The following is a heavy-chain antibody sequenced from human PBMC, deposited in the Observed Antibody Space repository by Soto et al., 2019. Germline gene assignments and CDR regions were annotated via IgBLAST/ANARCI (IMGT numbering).Heavy chain of an antibody. CDR1: GGTFSSYA. Sequence: GASVKVSCKASGGTFSSYAISWVRQAPGQGLEWMGGIIPIFGTANYAQKFQGRVTITADKSTSTAYMELSSLRSEDTAVYYCARASWYYDSSGYYMTRYAFDIWGQGTMVTASS. CDR2: IIPIFGTA. J-gene: IGHJ3*02. D-gene: IGHD3-22*01. V-gene: IGHV1-69*06. CDR3: ARASWYYDSSGYYMTRYAFDI.